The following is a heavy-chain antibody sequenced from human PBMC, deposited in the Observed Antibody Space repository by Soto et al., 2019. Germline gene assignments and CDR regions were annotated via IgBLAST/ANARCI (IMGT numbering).Heavy chain of an antibody. CDR2: ISGSGGST. J-gene: IGHJ4*02. D-gene: IGHD6-19*01. Sequence: GESLKISCAASGFTFSSYAMSWVRQAPGKGLEWVSAISGSGGSTYYADSVKGRFTISRDNSKNTLYLQMNSLRAEDTAVYYCAKDIIAVAGPQGYWGQGTLVTVSS. V-gene: IGHV3-23*01. CDR3: AKDIIAVAGPQGY. CDR1: GFTFSSYA.